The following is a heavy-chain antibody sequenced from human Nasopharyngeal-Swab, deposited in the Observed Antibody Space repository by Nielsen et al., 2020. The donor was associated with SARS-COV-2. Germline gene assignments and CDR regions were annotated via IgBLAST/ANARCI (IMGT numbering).Heavy chain of an antibody. D-gene: IGHD3-9*01. Sequence: WVRQAPGQGLEWMGWINAGNGNTKYSQKFQGRVTITADESTSTAYMELSSLRSEDTAVYYCARLGPDYDILTGANRYYYYGMDVWGQGTTVTVSS. CDR3: ARLGPDYDILTGANRYYYYGMDV. J-gene: IGHJ6*02. V-gene: IGHV1-3*01. CDR2: INAGNGNT.